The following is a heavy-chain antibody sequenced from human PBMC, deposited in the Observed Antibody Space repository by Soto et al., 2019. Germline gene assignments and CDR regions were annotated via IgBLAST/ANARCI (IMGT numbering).Heavy chain of an antibody. Sequence: PSETLSLTCSVSGYLISSGYYWGWVRQTPGKGLEWLGSIDYSGRTYKNPSLKSRVSASVDLSKNQFSPNLRSVTAADTAVYFCARDMSSGYESYYFDYWGQGTLVTVSS. CDR2: IDYSGRT. D-gene: IGHD3-22*01. V-gene: IGHV4-38-2*02. CDR1: GYLISSGYY. CDR3: ARDMSSGYESYYFDY. J-gene: IGHJ4*02.